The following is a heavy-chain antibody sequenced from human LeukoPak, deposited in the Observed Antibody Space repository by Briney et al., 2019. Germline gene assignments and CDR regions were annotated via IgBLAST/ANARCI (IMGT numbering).Heavy chain of an antibody. V-gene: IGHV4-34*01. CDR1: GGSFSGYY. CDR2: INHSGST. CDR3: AREGYERFGFWSGYYAFDY. J-gene: IGHJ4*02. Sequence: SETLSLTCAVYGGSFSGYYWSWLRQPPGKGLEWIGEINHSGSTNYNPSLKSRVTISVDTSKNQFSLKLSSVTAADTAVYYCAREGYERFGFWSGYYAFDYWGQGTPVTVSS. D-gene: IGHD3-3*01.